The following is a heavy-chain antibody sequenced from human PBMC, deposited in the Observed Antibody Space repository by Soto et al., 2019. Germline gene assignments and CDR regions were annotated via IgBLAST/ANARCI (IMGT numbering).Heavy chain of an antibody. CDR1: GDSVSSCDNY. J-gene: IGHJ5*02. CDR2: VYYSSII. Sequence: SETLSLGCTVAGDSVSSCDNYWTWIRQPTGKGPEWIANVYYSSIINYTPSLKIRVTISGDASKKHLSLKMIYLTNADTSVYYCARGVASNPLAGQWFDPLRHGTVVTVS. D-gene: IGHD2-15*01. CDR3: ARGVASNPLAGQWFDP. V-gene: IGHV4-61*03.